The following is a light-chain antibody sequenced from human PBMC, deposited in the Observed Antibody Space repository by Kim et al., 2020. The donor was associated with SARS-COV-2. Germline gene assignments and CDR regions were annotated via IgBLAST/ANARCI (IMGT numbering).Light chain of an antibody. Sequence: ASVRDRVTITCRASQSVINYLSWYQQKPGKAPNLLIYAASSLQSGVPSRFTGSGSGTDFTLTISSLQPEDFATYYCQQSYSTPITFGQGTRLEIK. CDR1: QSVINY. CDR2: AAS. J-gene: IGKJ5*01. CDR3: QQSYSTPIT. V-gene: IGKV1-39*01.